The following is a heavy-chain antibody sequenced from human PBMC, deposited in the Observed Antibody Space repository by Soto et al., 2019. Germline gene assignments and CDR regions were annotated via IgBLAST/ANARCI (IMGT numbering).Heavy chain of an antibody. CDR1: GFSLSTSGVG. J-gene: IGHJ4*02. CDR3: AHSPYTRPSYYFDY. Sequence: QITLKESGPTLVKPTQTLTLTCTFTGFSLSTSGVGVGWIRQPPGKALEWLALIYWDDDKRDSPSLKSRLTITKDTSKNQGVLTMTNMDPVDTATYDCAHSPYTRPSYYFDYWGQGTLVTVSS. CDR2: IYWDDDK. D-gene: IGHD2-2*02. V-gene: IGHV2-5*02.